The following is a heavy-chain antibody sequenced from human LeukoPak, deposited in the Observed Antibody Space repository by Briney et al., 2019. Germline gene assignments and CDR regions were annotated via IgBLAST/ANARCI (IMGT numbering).Heavy chain of an antibody. D-gene: IGHD2-21*02. CDR3: ARGSIVVATELRFPSIVPPRI. V-gene: IGHV4-34*01. CDR2: INHSGST. Sequence: SETLSLTCTVSGGSFSSGAYHWSWIRQPPGKGLEWIGEINHSGSTNYNPSLKSRVTISVDTSKNQFSLKLSSVTAADTAVYYCARGSIVVATELRFPSIVPPRIWGQGTMVTVSS. CDR1: GGSFSSGAYH. J-gene: IGHJ3*02.